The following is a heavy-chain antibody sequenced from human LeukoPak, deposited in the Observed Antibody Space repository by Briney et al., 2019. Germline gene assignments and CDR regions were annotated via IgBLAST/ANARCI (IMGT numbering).Heavy chain of an antibody. CDR2: INTDGSDA. D-gene: IGHD4-23*01. CDR1: GFTFSDTW. J-gene: IGHJ4*02. V-gene: IGHV3-74*01. CDR3: ARVYGGPFDL. Sequence: PGGSLRLSCAASGFTFSDTWMHWVRQAPGKGLMWVARINTDGSDAVYAGSVKGRFTISRDNTQNTLHLQMHSLRAEDTAMYYCARVYGGPFDLWGQGNPVTVSS.